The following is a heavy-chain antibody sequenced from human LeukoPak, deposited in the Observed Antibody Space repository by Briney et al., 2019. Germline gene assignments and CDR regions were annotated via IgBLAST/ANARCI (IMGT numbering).Heavy chain of an antibody. J-gene: IGHJ4*02. CDR2: MDQEGSEK. Sequence: GGSLRPSCAASGFTFSNYWMSWVRQAPGKGLEWVANMDQEGSEKYYVDSVKGRFTISRDNAKNSLYLQMNTLSAEDTAIYYCARAGYSRGWFAYYWGQGALVTVSS. CDR3: ARAGYSRGWFAYY. V-gene: IGHV3-7*05. CDR1: GFTFSNYW. D-gene: IGHD6-19*01.